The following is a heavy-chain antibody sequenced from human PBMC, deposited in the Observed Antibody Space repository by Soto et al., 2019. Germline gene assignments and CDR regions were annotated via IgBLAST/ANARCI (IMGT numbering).Heavy chain of an antibody. CDR2: ISGSGGST. Sequence: PGGSLRLSCAASGFTFSSYAMSWVRQAPGKGLEWVSAISGSGGSTYYVDSVKGRFTISRDNAKNSLYLQMNSLRAEDTAVYYCARQYGSGRNWFVPWGQATLVTVSS. D-gene: IGHD3-10*01. J-gene: IGHJ5*02. V-gene: IGHV3-23*01. CDR3: ARQYGSGRNWFVP. CDR1: GFTFSSYA.